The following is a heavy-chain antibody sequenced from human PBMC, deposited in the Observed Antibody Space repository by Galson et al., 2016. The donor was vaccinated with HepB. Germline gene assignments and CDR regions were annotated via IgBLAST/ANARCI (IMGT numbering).Heavy chain of an antibody. CDR2: ISISGDVT. Sequence: SLRLSCAGSGFIFSNYGMHWVRQAPGKGLEYVSSISISGDVTHYGDAVEGRFTISRDNSKDTLYLQMSSLRPDDTALYYCVKDGAGAGWYDFDYWGQGTLVTVSS. CDR1: GFIFSNYG. V-gene: IGHV3-64D*06. CDR3: VKDGAGAGWYDFDY. J-gene: IGHJ4*02. D-gene: IGHD6-19*01.